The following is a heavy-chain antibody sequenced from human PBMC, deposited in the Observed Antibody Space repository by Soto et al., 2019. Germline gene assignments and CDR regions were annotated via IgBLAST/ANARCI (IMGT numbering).Heavy chain of an antibody. CDR1: GFTFSSYG. J-gene: IGHJ4*02. V-gene: IGHV3-30*18. Sequence: GGSLRLSCAASGFTFSSYGMHWVRQAPGKGLEWVAVISYDGSNKYYADSVKGRFTISRDNSKNTLYLQMNSLRAEDTAVYYCAKDWTLPGAAAGNRPDYWGQGTLVTVSS. D-gene: IGHD6-13*01. CDR3: AKDWTLPGAAAGNRPDY. CDR2: ISYDGSNK.